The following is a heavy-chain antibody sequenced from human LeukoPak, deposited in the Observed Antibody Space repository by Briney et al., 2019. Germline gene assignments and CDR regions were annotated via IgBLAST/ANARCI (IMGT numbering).Heavy chain of an antibody. CDR2: IYHSGST. CDR1: GGSISSGGYY. Sequence: SETLSLTCTVSGGSISSGGYYWSWIRQPPGKGLEWIGYIYHSGSTYYNPSLKSRVTISVDRSKNQFSLKLSSVTAADTAVYYCARVGGWLPHFDYWGQGILVTVSS. V-gene: IGHV4-30-2*01. D-gene: IGHD5-24*01. J-gene: IGHJ4*02. CDR3: ARVGGWLPHFDY.